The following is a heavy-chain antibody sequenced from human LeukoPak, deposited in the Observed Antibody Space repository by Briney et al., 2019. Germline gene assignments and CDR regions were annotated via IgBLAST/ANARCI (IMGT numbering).Heavy chain of an antibody. D-gene: IGHD3-9*01. CDR3: ARVGRDDILTDTNEFDY. Sequence: PSETLSLTCTVSGGSISSSSYYWGWIRQPPGKGLEWIGSIYYSGSTNYNPSLKSRVTISVDTSKNQFSLKLSSVTAADTAVYYCARVGRDDILTDTNEFDYWGQGTLVTVSS. CDR1: GGSISSSSYY. CDR2: IYYSGST. V-gene: IGHV4-39*07. J-gene: IGHJ4*02.